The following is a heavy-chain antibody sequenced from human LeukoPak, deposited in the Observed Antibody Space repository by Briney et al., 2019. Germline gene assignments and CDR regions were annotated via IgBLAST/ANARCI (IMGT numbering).Heavy chain of an antibody. D-gene: IGHD2-2*01. J-gene: IGHJ4*02. CDR2: ISYDGSNK. V-gene: IGHV3-30-3*01. CDR3: AKVWGIVVVPAGEEFDY. CDR1: GFTFSSYA. Sequence: PGGSLRLSCAASGFTFSSYAMHWVRQAPGKGLEWVAVISYDGSNKYYADSVKGRFTISRDNSKNTLYLQMNSLRAEDTAVYYCAKVWGIVVVPAGEEFDYWGQGTLVTVSS.